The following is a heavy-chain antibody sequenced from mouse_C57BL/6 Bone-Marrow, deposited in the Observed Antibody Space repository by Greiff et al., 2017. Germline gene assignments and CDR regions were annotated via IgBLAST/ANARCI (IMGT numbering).Heavy chain of an antibody. V-gene: IGHV1-9*01. CDR1: GYTFTGYW. CDR2: ILPGSGST. Sequence: VKLQESGAELMKPGASVKLSCKATGYTFTGYWIEWVKQRPGHGLEWLGEILPGSGSTNYNEKFKGKATFTAYTSSTTAYMQLRSLTTEDSAIYCCASDYYYDGWDYYAMDYWGQGTSVTVSA. D-gene: IGHD2-4*01. J-gene: IGHJ4*01. CDR3: ASDYYYDGWDYYAMDY.